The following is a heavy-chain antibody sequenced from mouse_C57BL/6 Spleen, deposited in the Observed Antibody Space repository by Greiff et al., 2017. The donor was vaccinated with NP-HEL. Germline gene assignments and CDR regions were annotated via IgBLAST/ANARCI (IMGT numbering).Heavy chain of an antibody. D-gene: IGHD1-1*01. V-gene: IGHV1-59*01. CDR3: AREGTVVANRY. J-gene: IGHJ2*01. CDR1: GYTFTSYW. Sequence: QVQLKQPGAELVRPGTSVKLSCKASGYTFTSYWMHWVKQRPGQGLEWIGVIDPSDSYTNYNQKFKGKATLTVDTSSSTAYMQLSSLTSEDSAVYYCAREGTVVANRYWGKGTTLTVSS. CDR2: IDPSDSYT.